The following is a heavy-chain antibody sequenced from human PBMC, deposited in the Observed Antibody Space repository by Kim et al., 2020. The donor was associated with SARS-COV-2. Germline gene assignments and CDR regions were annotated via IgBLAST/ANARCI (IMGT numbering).Heavy chain of an antibody. V-gene: IGHV7-4-1*02. CDR2: INTNTGNP. Sequence: ASVKVSCKASGYTFTSYAMNWVRQAPGQGLEWMGWINTNTGNPTYAQGFTGRFVFSLDTSVSTAYLQISSLKAEDTAVYYCARDFHLYSGYDGLFDAFDIWGQGTMVTVSS. CDR1: GYTFTSYA. CDR3: ARDFHLYSGYDGLFDAFDI. D-gene: IGHD5-12*01. J-gene: IGHJ3*02.